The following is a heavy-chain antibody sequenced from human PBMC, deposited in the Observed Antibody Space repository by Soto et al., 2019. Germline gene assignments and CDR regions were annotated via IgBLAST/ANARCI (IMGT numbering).Heavy chain of an antibody. CDR2: IYYSGST. J-gene: IGHJ6*02. CDR3: EGHYYDSSGYFSYHYYGMDV. D-gene: IGHD3-22*01. V-gene: IGHV4-39*01. Sequence: SETLSLTCTVSGCSISSSSYYRGWIRQPPGKGLEWIGSIYYSGSTYYNPSLKSRVTISVDTSKNQFSLKLSSVTAADTAVYYCEGHYYDSSGYFSYHYYGMDVWGQGTTVTVSS. CDR1: GCSISSSSYY.